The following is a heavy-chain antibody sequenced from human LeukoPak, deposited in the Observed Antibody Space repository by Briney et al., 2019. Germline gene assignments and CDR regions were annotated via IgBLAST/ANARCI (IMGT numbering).Heavy chain of an antibody. Sequence: SENLSLTCTVSGGSISSSSYYWGWIRQPPGKGLEWIGEIYHSGSTNYNPSLKSRVTISVDKSKNQFSLKLSSVTAADTAVYYCARGGQLLWFGELLRWFDPWGQGTLVTVSS. CDR1: GGSISSSSYY. CDR2: IYHSGST. V-gene: IGHV4-39*07. CDR3: ARGGQLLWFGELLRWFDP. J-gene: IGHJ5*02. D-gene: IGHD3-10*01.